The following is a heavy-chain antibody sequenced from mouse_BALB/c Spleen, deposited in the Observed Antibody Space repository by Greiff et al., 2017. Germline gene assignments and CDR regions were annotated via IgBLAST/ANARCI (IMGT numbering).Heavy chain of an antibody. CDR3: TRQGLGPYAMDY. Sequence: VQLQQSGAELVKPGASVKLSCKASGYSFTSYWMHWVKQRPGQGLEWIGAIYPGNSDTSYNQKFKGKAKLTAVTSASTAYMELSSLTNEDSAVYYCTRQGLGPYAMDYWGQGTSVTVSS. CDR1: GYSFTSYW. V-gene: IGHV1-5*01. J-gene: IGHJ4*01. D-gene: IGHD4-1*01. CDR2: IYPGNSDT.